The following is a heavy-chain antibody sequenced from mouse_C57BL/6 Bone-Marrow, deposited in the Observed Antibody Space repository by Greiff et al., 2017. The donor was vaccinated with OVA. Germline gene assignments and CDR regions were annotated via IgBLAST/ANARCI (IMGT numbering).Heavy chain of an antibody. CDR3: ARGGSGTGFDY. CDR1: GYAFSSSW. V-gene: IGHV1-82*01. D-gene: IGHD1-3*01. CDR2: IYPGDGDT. Sequence: QVQLQQSGPELVKPGASVKISCKASGYAFSSSWMNWVKQRPGKGLEWIGRIYPGDGDTNYNGKFKGKATLTADKSSSTAYMQLSSLTSEDSAVYCCARGGSGTGFDYWGQGTTLTVSS. J-gene: IGHJ2*01.